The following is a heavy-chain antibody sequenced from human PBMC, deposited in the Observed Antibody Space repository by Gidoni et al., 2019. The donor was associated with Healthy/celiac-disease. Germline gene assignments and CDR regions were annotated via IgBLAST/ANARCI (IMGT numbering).Heavy chain of an antibody. CDR1: GGSFSGYY. CDR2: INHRGST. V-gene: IGHV4-34*01. CDR3: AIGPTSPATPMVPFDY. J-gene: IGHJ4*02. D-gene: IGHD2-15*01. Sequence: QVQLQQWGAGRLKPSETLYHTGAGYGGSFSGYYWSWIRQPPGKGLEWIGEINHRGSTNYNPSLKSPVSLSVHTSMTPFSLKLSSVSAADTAVYYCAIGPTSPATPMVPFDYWGQGTLVTVSS.